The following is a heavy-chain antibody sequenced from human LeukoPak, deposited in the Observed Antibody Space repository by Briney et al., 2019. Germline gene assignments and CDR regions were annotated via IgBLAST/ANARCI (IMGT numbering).Heavy chain of an antibody. CDR3: ARGEYHQDGIGYNRFDN. J-gene: IGHJ4*02. Sequence: PGGSLRLSCAASGFTFSNFAMSWVRQAPGKGLEWVSSISVGGGSTYYADSVKGRFTISRDNAENSVFMQMRSLRPEDTAVYYCARGEYHQDGIGYNRFDNWGQGALVTVSS. CDR1: GFTFSNFA. CDR2: ISVGGGST. V-gene: IGHV3-23*01. D-gene: IGHD5-24*01.